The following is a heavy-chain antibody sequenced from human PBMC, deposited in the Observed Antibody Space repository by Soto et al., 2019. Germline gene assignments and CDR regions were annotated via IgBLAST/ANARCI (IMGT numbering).Heavy chain of an antibody. J-gene: IGHJ3*02. CDR2: IIPILDIA. Sequence: QVQLVQSGAEVKKPGSSVKVSCKASGGTFSSYTISWVRQAPGQGLEWMGRIIPILDIANYAQRFQGRVTVTADKSTSTAYMELSSLRSEDTAVYYCASGGEHSNSWPGDAFDIWGQGTMVTVSS. V-gene: IGHV1-69*02. CDR3: ASGGEHSNSWPGDAFDI. D-gene: IGHD6-13*01. CDR1: GGTFSSYT.